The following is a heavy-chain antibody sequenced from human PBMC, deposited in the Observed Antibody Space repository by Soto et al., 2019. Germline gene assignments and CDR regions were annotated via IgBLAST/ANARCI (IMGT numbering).Heavy chain of an antibody. CDR1: GGSISSDDYY. J-gene: IGHJ4*02. V-gene: IGHV4-30-4*01. CDR3: ARDNMVRGLFDY. Sequence: PSETLSLTCTVSGGSISSDDYYWSWIRQPPGKGLEWIGYTYYSGSTDYNPSLKSRVTILVDTSKNQYSLKLSAVTAVDTAVYYCARDNMVRGLFDYWGQGTPVTVSS. CDR2: TYYSGST. D-gene: IGHD3-10*01.